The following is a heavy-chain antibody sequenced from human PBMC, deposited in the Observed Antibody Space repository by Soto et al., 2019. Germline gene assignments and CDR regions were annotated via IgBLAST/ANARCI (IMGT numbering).Heavy chain of an antibody. CDR1: GGSFSGYY. D-gene: IGHD2-15*01. V-gene: IGHV4-34*01. Sequence: SETLSLTCAVYGGSFSGYYWSWIRQPPGKGLEWIGEINHSGSTNYNPSLKSRVTISVDTSKNQFSLKLSSVAAADTAVYYCARLIVVVVAATRLEDGSGYYYLDYWGQGTLVTVSS. CDR2: INHSGST. J-gene: IGHJ4*02. CDR3: ARLIVVVVAATRLEDGSGYYYLDY.